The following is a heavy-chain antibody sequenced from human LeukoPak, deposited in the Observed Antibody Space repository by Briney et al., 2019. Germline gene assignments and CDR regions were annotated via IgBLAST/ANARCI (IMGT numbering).Heavy chain of an antibody. CDR1: GFTVSSNY. J-gene: IGHJ4*02. Sequence: GRSLRLSCAASGFTVSSNYMTWVRQAPGKGLEWVSVIYSGGSTYYADSVKGRFTISRDTSKNTLYLQMNSLRAEDPAVYYCARGTGDGDYVFYWGQGTLVTVSS. CDR2: IYSGGST. CDR3: ARGTGDGDYVFY. D-gene: IGHD3-16*01. V-gene: IGHV3-53*01.